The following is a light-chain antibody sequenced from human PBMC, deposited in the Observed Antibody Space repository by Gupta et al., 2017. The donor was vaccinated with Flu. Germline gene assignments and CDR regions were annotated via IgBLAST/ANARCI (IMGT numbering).Light chain of an antibody. CDR1: QSVTSNN. V-gene: IGKV3-20*01. CDR2: GAS. CDR3: QQYGGSPPYT. J-gene: IGKJ2*01. Sequence: TLSLSPGERATLSCRASQSVTSNNLAWYQQKPGQAPRLLIYGASSRATGIPDRFSGRGSGTDFTLTISRLEPEDFAVYFCQQYGGSPPYTFGQGTKREIK.